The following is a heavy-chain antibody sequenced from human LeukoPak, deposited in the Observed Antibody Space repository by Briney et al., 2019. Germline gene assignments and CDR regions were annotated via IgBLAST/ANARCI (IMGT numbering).Heavy chain of an antibody. J-gene: IGHJ4*02. Sequence: SETLSLTCTVSGGSISSYYWSWIRQPPGKGLEWIGYIYYSGSTNYNPSLKSRVTISVDTSKNQLSLKLRSVTAADTAVYYCARGGRDGYTLYPLDYWGQGTLVTVSS. CDR1: GGSISSYY. V-gene: IGHV4-59*08. CDR2: IYYSGST. CDR3: ARGGRDGYTLYPLDY. D-gene: IGHD5-24*01.